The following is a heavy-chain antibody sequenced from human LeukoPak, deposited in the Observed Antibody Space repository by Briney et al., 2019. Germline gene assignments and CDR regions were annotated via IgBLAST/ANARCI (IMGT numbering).Heavy chain of an antibody. Sequence: SETLSLTCIVSGGSISSYYCTWIRQPAGKGLEWIGRIYSSGSTTYNPSLKSRVTMSVDTSKNQFSLKLSSVTAADTAVYYCARVSGIVATISGKYYYYYMDVWGKGTTVIVSS. CDR1: GGSISSYY. CDR3: ARVSGIVATISGKYYYYYMDV. CDR2: IYSSGST. V-gene: IGHV4-4*07. J-gene: IGHJ6*03. D-gene: IGHD5-12*01.